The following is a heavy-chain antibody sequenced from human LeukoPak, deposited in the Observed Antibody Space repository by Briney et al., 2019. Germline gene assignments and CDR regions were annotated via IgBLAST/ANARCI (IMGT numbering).Heavy chain of an antibody. Sequence: GGSLRLSCTASGFTFGDYVMSWVRQAPGKGLEWVGFIRTKAYGGTTEYAASVKGRFTNSRDDSKSIAYLQINSLKTEDTAMYFCTGGGRLYCSSTSCYTCSSDYWGQGTLVTVSS. V-gene: IGHV3-49*04. J-gene: IGHJ4*02. CDR2: IRTKAYGGTT. CDR1: GFTFGDYV. CDR3: TGGGRLYCSSTSCYTCSSDY. D-gene: IGHD2-2*01.